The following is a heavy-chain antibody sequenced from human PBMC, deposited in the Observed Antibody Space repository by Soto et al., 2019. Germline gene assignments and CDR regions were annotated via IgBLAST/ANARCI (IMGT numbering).Heavy chain of an antibody. V-gene: IGHV4-59*12. Sequence: SETLSLTCTVSSGSISTYYWSWIRQPPGKGLEWIGYIYYTGSTNYNPSLKTRVTISIDTSKNQFSLKLSSVTAADTAVYYCSSIAVADSKAGSYYFDYWGQGTLVTVSS. CDR2: IYYTGST. J-gene: IGHJ4*02. CDR1: SGSISTYY. D-gene: IGHD6-19*01. CDR3: SSIAVADSKAGSYYFDY.